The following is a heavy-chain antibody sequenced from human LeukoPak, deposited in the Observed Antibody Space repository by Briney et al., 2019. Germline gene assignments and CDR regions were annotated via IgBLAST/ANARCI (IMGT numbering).Heavy chain of an antibody. CDR2: IIPILGIA. Sequence: RASVKVSCKASGGTFSSYAISWVRQAPGQGLEWMGRIIPILGIANYAQKFQGRVTITADKSTSTAYMELSSLRSEDTAVYYCASTILGITMVRGVKLYHYYGMDVWGQGTTVTVSS. J-gene: IGHJ6*02. CDR3: ASTILGITMVRGVKLYHYYGMDV. CDR1: GGTFSSYA. V-gene: IGHV1-69*04. D-gene: IGHD3-10*01.